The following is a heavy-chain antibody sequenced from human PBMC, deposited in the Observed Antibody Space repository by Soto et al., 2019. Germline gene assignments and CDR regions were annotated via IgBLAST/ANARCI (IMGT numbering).Heavy chain of an antibody. CDR3: AIHGEAGTPAHPIDY. CDR2: IYYSGST. J-gene: IGHJ4*02. Sequence: SETLSLTCTVSGGSISSYYWSWIRQPPGKGLEWIGYIYYSGSTNYNPSLKSRVTISVDTSKNQFSLKLSSVTAADTAVYYCAIHGEAGTPAHPIDYWCQGPLVTVSS. D-gene: IGHD1-7*01. V-gene: IGHV4-59*08. CDR1: GGSISSYY.